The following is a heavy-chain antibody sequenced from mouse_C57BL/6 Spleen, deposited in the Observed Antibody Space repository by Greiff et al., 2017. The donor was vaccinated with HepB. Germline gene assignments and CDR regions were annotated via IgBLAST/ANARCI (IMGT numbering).Heavy chain of an antibody. CDR2: IYPRSGNT. J-gene: IGHJ1*03. D-gene: IGHD2-2*01. V-gene: IGHV1-81*01. Sequence: VQLQQSGAELARPGASVKLSCKASGYTFTSYGISWVKQRTGQGLEWIGEIYPRSGNTYYNEKFKGKATLTADKSSSTAYMELRSLPSEDSAVYFCARRTMVTTKDWYFDVWGTGTTVTVSS. CDR1: GYTFTSYG. CDR3: ARRTMVTTKDWYFDV.